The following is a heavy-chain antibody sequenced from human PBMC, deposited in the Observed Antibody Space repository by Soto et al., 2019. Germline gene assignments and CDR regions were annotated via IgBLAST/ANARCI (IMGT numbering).Heavy chain of an antibody. CDR3: AKCDVVMTTLGGWCKWVDP. Sequence: EVQLLESGGSLVQPGGSLRLSCAASGFTFSTFAMNWVRQAPGEGLEWVSSISGSGGNTQYADSVKGRVTIARDNSKNTLYLQINTLGAEGKAVYYCAKCDVVMTTLGGWCKWVDPWGPGTLVIVSS. V-gene: IGHV3-23*01. J-gene: IGHJ5*02. CDR2: ISGSGGNT. D-gene: IGHD3-16*01. CDR1: GFTFSTFA.